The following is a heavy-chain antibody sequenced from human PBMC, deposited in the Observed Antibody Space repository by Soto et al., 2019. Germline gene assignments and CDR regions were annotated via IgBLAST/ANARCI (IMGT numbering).Heavy chain of an antibody. J-gene: IGHJ4*02. D-gene: IGHD3-22*01. CDR1: GFTFSSYA. Sequence: PGGSLRLYCSASGFTFSSYAMHWVRQAPGKGLEWVAVISYDGSNKYYADSVKGRFTISRDNSKNTLYLQMNSLRAEDTAVYYCTADYYDSSGYSGYFDYWGQGTLVTVSS. CDR2: ISYDGSNK. CDR3: TADYYDSSGYSGYFDY. V-gene: IGHV3-30-3*01.